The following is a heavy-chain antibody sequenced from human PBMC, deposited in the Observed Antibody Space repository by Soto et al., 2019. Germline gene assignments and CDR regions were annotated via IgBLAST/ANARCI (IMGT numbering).Heavy chain of an antibody. Sequence: EVQLLESGGGLVQPWGSLRLSCAASGFTFSSYAMIWVRQAPGKGLEWVSAISGSGGSTYYADSVKGRFTISRDNSKNTLYMQMSSLRAEDTAVYYCAKSVKLAARLLPRTALDCWGQGTLVTVSS. CDR2: ISGSGGST. CDR3: AKSVKLAARLLPRTALDC. J-gene: IGHJ4*02. CDR1: GFTFSSYA. D-gene: IGHD6-6*01. V-gene: IGHV3-23*01.